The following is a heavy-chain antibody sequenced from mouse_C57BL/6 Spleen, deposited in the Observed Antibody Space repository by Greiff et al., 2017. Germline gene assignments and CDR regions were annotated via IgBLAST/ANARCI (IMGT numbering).Heavy chain of an antibody. J-gene: IGHJ1*03. D-gene: IGHD1-1*01. Sequence: DVKLVESGGGLVKPGGSLKLSCAASGFTFSDYGMHWVRQAPEKGLEWVAYISSGSSTIYYADTVKGRFTISRDNAKNTLFLQMTSLRSEDTAMYYCARYYGSSYWYCDVWGTGTTVTVSS. CDR1: GFTFSDYG. V-gene: IGHV5-17*01. CDR2: ISSGSSTI. CDR3: ARYYGSSYWYCDV.